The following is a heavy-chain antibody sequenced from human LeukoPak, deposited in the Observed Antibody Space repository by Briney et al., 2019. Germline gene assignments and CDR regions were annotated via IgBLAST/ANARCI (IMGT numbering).Heavy chain of an antibody. CDR3: ATPYDSSGYIFDY. Sequence: SVKVSCKASGGTFSSYAISWVRQAPGQGLEWMGGIIPIFGTANYAQKFQGRVTITADESTSTAYMELSSLRSENTAVYYCATPYDSSGYIFDYWGQGTLVTVSS. J-gene: IGHJ4*02. CDR2: IIPIFGTA. V-gene: IGHV1-69*01. CDR1: GGTFSSYA. D-gene: IGHD3-22*01.